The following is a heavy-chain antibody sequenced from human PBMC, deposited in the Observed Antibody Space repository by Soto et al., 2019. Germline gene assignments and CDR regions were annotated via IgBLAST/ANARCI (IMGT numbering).Heavy chain of an antibody. D-gene: IGHD2-8*01. Sequence: PSETLSLTCTVSGGSISSSSYYWGWIRQPPGKGLEWIGSIYYSGSTYYNPSLKSRVTTSVDTSKNQFSLKLSSVTAADTAVYYCARGFVVLMVYANPFDYWGQGTLVTVSS. CDR3: ARGFVVLMVYANPFDY. CDR2: IYYSGST. V-gene: IGHV4-39*01. CDR1: GGSISSSSYY. J-gene: IGHJ4*02.